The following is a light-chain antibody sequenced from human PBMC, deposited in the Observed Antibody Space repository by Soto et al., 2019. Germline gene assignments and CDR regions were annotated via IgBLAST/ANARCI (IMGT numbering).Light chain of an antibody. V-gene: IGKV3-20*01. CDR3: HQYDSSRT. J-gene: IGKJ1*01. CDR2: GAS. CDR1: QTVTSTF. Sequence: EIVLTQSPGTLSLSPGERATLSCRASQTVTSTFLAWYQQKPGQAPRLLIYGASRRATGIPDRFSGSGSGTDFTLTITRLEPEDFAVYYCHQYDSSRTFGQGT.